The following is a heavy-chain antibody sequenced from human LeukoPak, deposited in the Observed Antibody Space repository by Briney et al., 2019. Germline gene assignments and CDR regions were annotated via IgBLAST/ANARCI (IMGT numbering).Heavy chain of an antibody. CDR1: GFTFSNAW. D-gene: IGHD3-22*01. Sequence: GGSLRLSCAASGFTFSNAWMSWVRQAPGKGLEWVGRIKSKTDGGTTDYAAPVKGRFTISRDDSKNTLYLQMNSLKTEDPAVYYCPKDPVKPNNDSSARDYWGQGTLVTVSS. J-gene: IGHJ4*02. CDR3: PKDPVKPNNDSSARDY. CDR2: IKSKTDGGTT. V-gene: IGHV3-15*01.